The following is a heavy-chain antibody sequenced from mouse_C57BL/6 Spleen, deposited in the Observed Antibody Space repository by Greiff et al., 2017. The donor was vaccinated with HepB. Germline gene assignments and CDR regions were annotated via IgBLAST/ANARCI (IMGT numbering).Heavy chain of an antibody. J-gene: IGHJ3*01. CDR3: TNGNYLAY. V-gene: IGHV1-15*01. Sequence: VKVVESGAELVRPGASVTLSCKASGYTFTDYEMHWVKQTPVHGLEWIGAIDPETGGTAYNQKFKGKAILTADKSSSTAYMELRSLTSEDSAVYYCTNGNYLAYWGQGTLVTVSA. CDR2: IDPETGGT. CDR1: GYTFTDYE. D-gene: IGHD2-1*01.